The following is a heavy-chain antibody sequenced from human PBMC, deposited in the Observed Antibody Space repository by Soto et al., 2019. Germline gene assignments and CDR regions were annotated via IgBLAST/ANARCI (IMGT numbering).Heavy chain of an antibody. D-gene: IGHD6-19*01. Sequence: PGESLKISCEASGYAFANYWIGWVRQMPGKGLEWMGIIYPGDSDTRYSPSFQGHVTISVDKSIGTAYLQWSSLEASDTAIYYCARAPSHGWYQHFDYWGQGTLVTVS. CDR1: GYAFANYW. CDR3: ARAPSHGWYQHFDY. CDR2: IYPGDSDT. J-gene: IGHJ4*02. V-gene: IGHV5-51*01.